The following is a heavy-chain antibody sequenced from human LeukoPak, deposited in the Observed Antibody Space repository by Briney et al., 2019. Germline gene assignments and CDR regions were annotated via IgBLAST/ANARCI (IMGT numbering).Heavy chain of an antibody. V-gene: IGHV4-4*07. Sequence: SETLSLTCTVSGGSISSYYWSWIRQPAGKGLEWIGRIYTSGSTNYNPSLKSRVTMSVDTSKNQFSLKLSSVTAADTAVYYCATFYSIGYCSGGSCYETDYWGQGTLVTVSS. J-gene: IGHJ4*02. CDR2: IYTSGST. CDR1: GGSISSYY. CDR3: ATFYSIGYCSGGSCYETDY. D-gene: IGHD2-15*01.